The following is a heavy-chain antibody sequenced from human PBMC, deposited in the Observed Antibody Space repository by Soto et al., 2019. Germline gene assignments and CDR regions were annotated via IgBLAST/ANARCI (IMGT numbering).Heavy chain of an antibody. D-gene: IGHD3-22*01. CDR1: GFTFSNST. Sequence: GGSLRLSCAASGFTFSNSTMNWVRQAPGKGLEWVACITSSGSFIYYADSMKGRFTISRDDAKKSLYLQMNSLRAEDTAVYYCARVPAASDRTAFYYVSKFFYFDYWGRGTQVTLSS. V-gene: IGHV3-21*01. J-gene: IGHJ4*02. CDR3: ARVPAASDRTAFYYVSKFFYFDY. CDR2: ITSSGSFI.